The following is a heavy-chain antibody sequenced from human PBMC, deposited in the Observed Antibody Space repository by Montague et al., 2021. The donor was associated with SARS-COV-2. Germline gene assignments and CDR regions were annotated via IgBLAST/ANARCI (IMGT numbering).Heavy chain of an antibody. D-gene: IGHD4-23*01. CDR1: GGSISSYD. V-gene: IGHV4-59*01. Sequence: SETLSLTCTVSGGSISSYDWTWIRQPPGKGLESIGYSYHNGSTKYNPSLKSRVTISVDTSKNQFSLKLSSVSVADTAVYYCARGGGNSADYYNYTMDVWGQGTAVTV. CDR2: SYHNGST. J-gene: IGHJ6*02. CDR3: ARGGGNSADYYNYTMDV.